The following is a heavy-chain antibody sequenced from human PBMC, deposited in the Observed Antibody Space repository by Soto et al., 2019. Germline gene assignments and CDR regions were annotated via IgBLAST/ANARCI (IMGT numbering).Heavy chain of an antibody. CDR1: GGTFSSYA. D-gene: IGHD3-22*01. CDR2: IIPIFGTA. J-gene: IGHJ6*02. Sequence: QVQLVQSGAEVKKPGSSVKVSCKASGGTFSSYAISWVRQAPGQGLEWMGGIIPIFGTANYAQKFQGRVTITADESTSTAYMELSSLRSEDKAVYYCARDKYYYDSSGYFNSPPRYYYGMDVWGQGTTVTVSS. V-gene: IGHV1-69*01. CDR3: ARDKYYYDSSGYFNSPPRYYYGMDV.